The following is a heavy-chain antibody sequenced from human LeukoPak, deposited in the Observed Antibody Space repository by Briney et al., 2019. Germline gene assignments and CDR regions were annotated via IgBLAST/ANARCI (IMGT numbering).Heavy chain of an antibody. V-gene: IGHV1-18*01. Sequence: ASVKVSCKASGYTFTSYGISWVRQVPGQGLEWMGWISAYNGNTNYAQKLQGRVTMTTDTSTSTAYMELRSLRSDDTAVYYCARVYYDSSGYYYFGYYYYYMDVWGKGTTVTVSS. J-gene: IGHJ6*03. D-gene: IGHD3-22*01. CDR2: ISAYNGNT. CDR1: GYTFTSYG. CDR3: ARVYYDSSGYYYFGYYYYYMDV.